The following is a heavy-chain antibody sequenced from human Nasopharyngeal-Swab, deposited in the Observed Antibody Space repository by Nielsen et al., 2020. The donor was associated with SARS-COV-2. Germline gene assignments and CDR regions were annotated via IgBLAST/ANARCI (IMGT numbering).Heavy chain of an antibody. J-gene: IGHJ4*02. D-gene: IGHD4-17*01. Sequence: SETLSLTCDVSGASISSSNWWNWIRQSPGKGLEWIGTIFSSGSTYNPSLKSRVTMSVDTSKNQFSLKLTSVTAADTAVYYCARDESGDYLGLPFDHWGRGTLVTVSS. CDR3: ARDESGDYLGLPFDH. V-gene: IGHV4-28*03. CDR2: IFSSGST. CDR1: GASISSSNW.